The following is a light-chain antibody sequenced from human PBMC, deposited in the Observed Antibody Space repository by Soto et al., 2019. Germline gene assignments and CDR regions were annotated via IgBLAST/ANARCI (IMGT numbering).Light chain of an antibody. V-gene: IGLV1-44*01. CDR3: AAWDDSLNGYV. CDR2: TNT. Sequence: QSVLTQPPSVSGTPGQGVTISCSGSSSNIGSNPVTWCQHLPGTAPKLLIYTNTERPSGVRDRFSGFKSGTSASLAISGLQSEDEADYYCAAWDDSLNGYVFGTGTKLTVL. CDR1: SSNIGSNP. J-gene: IGLJ1*01.